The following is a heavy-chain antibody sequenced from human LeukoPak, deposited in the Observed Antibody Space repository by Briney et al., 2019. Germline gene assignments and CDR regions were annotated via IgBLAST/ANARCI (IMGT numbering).Heavy chain of an antibody. J-gene: IGHJ6*02. V-gene: IGHV3-23*01. CDR1: GFTFSSYA. D-gene: IGHD4-17*01. Sequence: PGGSLRLSCAASGFTFSSYAMSWVRQAPGKGLEWVSAISGSGGSTYYADSVKGRFTISRDNSKNTLYLQMNSLRAEDTAVYYCAKDSLYGDLTYYYAMDVWGQGTTVTVSS. CDR2: ISGSGGST. CDR3: AKDSLYGDLTYYYAMDV.